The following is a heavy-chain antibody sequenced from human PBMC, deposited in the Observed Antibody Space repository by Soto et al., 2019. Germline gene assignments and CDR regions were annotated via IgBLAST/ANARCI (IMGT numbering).Heavy chain of an antibody. V-gene: IGHV1-69*04. D-gene: IGHD3-22*01. CDR2: IIPILGIA. J-gene: IGHJ5*02. Sequence: SVKVSCKASGFTFTSSAVQWVRQAPGQGLEWMGRIIPILGIANYAQKFQGRVTITADKSTSTAYMELSSLRSDDTAVYYCAGDPDSHYNDSHASSYPWGQGTLVTVSS. CDR1: GFTFTSSA. CDR3: AGDPDSHYNDSHASSYP.